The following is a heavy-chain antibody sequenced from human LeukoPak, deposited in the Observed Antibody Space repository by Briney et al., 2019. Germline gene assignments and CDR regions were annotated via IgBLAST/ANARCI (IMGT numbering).Heavy chain of an antibody. J-gene: IGHJ4*02. D-gene: IGHD3-3*01. V-gene: IGHV3-23*01. Sequence: GGSLRVSCAVSGFNIFNYAMTWVRQAPGKGLEWVSAIGGSGVSKFYGDSVEGRFTTSRDNSKNTVDLQMNSLRVEDTAIYYCAIIDGVGPKDYWGPGTLVTVSS. CDR3: AIIDGVGPKDY. CDR2: IGGSGVSK. CDR1: GFNIFNYA.